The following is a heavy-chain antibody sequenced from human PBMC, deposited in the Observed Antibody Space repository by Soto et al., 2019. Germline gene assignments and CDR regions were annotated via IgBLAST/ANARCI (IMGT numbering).Heavy chain of an antibody. V-gene: IGHV1-69*05. Sequence: QVQLVQSGAEVKKPGSSVKVSCKASGGTFSSYAISWVRQAPGQGLEWMGGIIPIFDTANYAQKFQGRVTITLDQSTSTAYMERSSLRSEDTAVDYCARGSIAARPGWFDPWGQGTLVTVSS. CDR1: GGTFSSYA. D-gene: IGHD6-6*01. CDR2: IIPIFDTA. CDR3: ARGSIAARPGWFDP. J-gene: IGHJ5*02.